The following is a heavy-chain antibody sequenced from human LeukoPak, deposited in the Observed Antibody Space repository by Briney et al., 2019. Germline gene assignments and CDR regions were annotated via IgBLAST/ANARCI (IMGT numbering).Heavy chain of an antibody. Sequence: PGRSLRLSCAASGFTFSSYGMHWVRQAPGKGLEWVSAITGSGGNTYYADSVKGRFTSSRDNSKNTVFLQMNSLRAEDTAVYYCAKWGDYDVLTGYYVSDYWGQGTLVTVSS. CDR2: ITGSGGNT. CDR1: GFTFSSYG. V-gene: IGHV3-23*01. J-gene: IGHJ4*02. CDR3: AKWGDYDVLTGYYVSDY. D-gene: IGHD3-9*01.